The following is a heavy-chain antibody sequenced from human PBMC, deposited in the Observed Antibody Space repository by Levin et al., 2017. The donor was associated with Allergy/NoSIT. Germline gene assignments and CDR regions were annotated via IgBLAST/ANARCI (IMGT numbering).Heavy chain of an antibody. J-gene: IGHJ3*02. CDR1: GFTFSNYN. D-gene: IGHD1-14*01. CDR3: ARAGGSDAFDI. CDR2: ISSSSTYI. V-gene: IGHV3-21*01. Sequence: PGGSLRLSCAASGFTFSNYNMNWVRQAPGKGLEWVSSISSSSTYIYYADSVKGRFTMSRDNARNSLYLQMNSLRADDTAVYYCARAGGSDAFDIWGQGTMVTVSS.